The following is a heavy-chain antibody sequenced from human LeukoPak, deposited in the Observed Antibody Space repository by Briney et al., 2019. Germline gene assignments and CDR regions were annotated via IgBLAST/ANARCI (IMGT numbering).Heavy chain of an antibody. Sequence: GGSLRLSCAASGFTFSDYYMSWIRQAPGKGLEWVSYISSSGSTIYYADSVKGRFTISRDNAKNSLYLQMNSLRAEDTAVYYCARDYDSSGYYYSFDYWGQGTLVTVSS. CDR2: ISSSGSTI. V-gene: IGHV3-11*01. D-gene: IGHD3-22*01. J-gene: IGHJ4*02. CDR3: ARDYDSSGYYYSFDY. CDR1: GFTFSDYY.